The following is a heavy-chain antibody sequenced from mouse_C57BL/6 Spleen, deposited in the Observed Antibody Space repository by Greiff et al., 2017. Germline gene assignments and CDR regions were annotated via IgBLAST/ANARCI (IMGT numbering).Heavy chain of an antibody. J-gene: IGHJ4*01. Sequence: EVKLQESGGGLVQPGGSLKLSCAASGFTFSDYYMYWVRQTPEKRLEWVAYISNGGGSTYYPDTVKGRFTISRDNAKNTLYLQMSRLKSEDTAMYYCARGRGDYAMDYWGQGTSVTVSS. V-gene: IGHV5-12*01. CDR3: ARGRGDYAMDY. CDR1: GFTFSDYY. CDR2: ISNGGGST.